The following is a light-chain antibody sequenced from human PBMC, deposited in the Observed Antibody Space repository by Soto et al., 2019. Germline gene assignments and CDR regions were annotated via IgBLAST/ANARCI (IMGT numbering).Light chain of an antibody. V-gene: IGLV1-40*01. J-gene: IGLJ3*02. CDR2: GNS. CDR3: HSYDSSLCGSV. CDR1: SSNIGAGYD. Sequence: QSALTQPPSVSGAPGQRVTISCTGSSSNIGAGYDVHWYQQLPGTVPKLLIYGNSNRPSGVPDRFSGSKSGTSASLAITGLQAEDEADYYCHSYDSSLCGSVFGGGTKLTVL.